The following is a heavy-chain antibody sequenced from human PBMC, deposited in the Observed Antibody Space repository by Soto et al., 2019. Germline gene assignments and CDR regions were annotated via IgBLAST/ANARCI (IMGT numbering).Heavy chain of an antibody. V-gene: IGHV3-74*01. CDR2: INGDGNSI. J-gene: IGHJ4*02. Sequence: EVQLVESGGGLVQPGGSLRLSCAASEFTFRSYNMHWVRQVPGKGPLWVSSINGDGNSILYAVSVKARLTIARDNAKNTLKLQMTSLRAKDTAVYYDGTGNFGFDYWGRGTLVTVA. CDR1: EFTFRSYN. CDR3: GTGNFGFDY. D-gene: IGHD3-10*01.